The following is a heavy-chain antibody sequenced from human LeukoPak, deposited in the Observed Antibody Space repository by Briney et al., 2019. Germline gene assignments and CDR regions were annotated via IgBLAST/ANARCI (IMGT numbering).Heavy chain of an antibody. V-gene: IGHV3-43D*04. CDR1: GFTFDDYA. Sequence: GGSLRLSCAASGFTFDDYAMHWVRQAPGKGLGWVSLISWDGGSTYYADSVKGRFTISRDNSKNSLYLQMNSLRAEDTALYYCAKDNRSRYSSSWKNWFDPWGQGTLVTVSS. J-gene: IGHJ5*02. CDR3: AKDNRSRYSSSWKNWFDP. D-gene: IGHD6-13*01. CDR2: ISWDGGST.